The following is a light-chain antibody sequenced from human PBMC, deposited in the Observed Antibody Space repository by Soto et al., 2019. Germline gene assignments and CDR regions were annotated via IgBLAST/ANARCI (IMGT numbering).Light chain of an antibody. V-gene: IGKV2-30*01. CDR3: QQYSSYYS. Sequence: DVVMTQSPLSLPVTLGQPASISCRSSQSLLYSDGNTYLYWFQQRPGQSPRRLIYKVSKRDSGVPDRFSGSGSGTDFTLTISSLQPDDFATYYCQQYSSYYSFGQGTKVDIK. J-gene: IGKJ2*03. CDR1: QSLLYSDGNTY. CDR2: KVS.